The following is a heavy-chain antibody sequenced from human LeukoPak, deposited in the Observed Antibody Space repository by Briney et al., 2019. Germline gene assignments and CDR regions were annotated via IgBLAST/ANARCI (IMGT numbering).Heavy chain of an antibody. D-gene: IGHD3-9*01. CDR3: AKDTAIYDILTGYHGVGAFDI. J-gene: IGHJ3*02. CDR1: GFTFDDYA. Sequence: GGSLRLSCAASGFTFDDYAMHWVRQAPGKGLEWVSGISWNSGSIGYADSVKGRFTISRDNAKNSLYLQMNSLRAEDTAVYYCAKDTAIYDILTGYHGVGAFDIWGQGTMVTVSS. V-gene: IGHV3-9*01. CDR2: ISWNSGSI.